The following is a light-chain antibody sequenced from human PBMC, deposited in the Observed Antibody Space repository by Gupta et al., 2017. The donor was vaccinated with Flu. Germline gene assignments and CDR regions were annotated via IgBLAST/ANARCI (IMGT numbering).Light chain of an antibody. CDR3: QQRSNWPPT. Sequence: IVLTQSPATLSLSPGERATLSCRASQSVSSSLAWYQQKPGQAPRLLIYDASNRATGIPARFSGSGSGTDFTLTISSLKPEDFAVYYCQQRSNWPPTFGGGTKVEIK. CDR2: DAS. V-gene: IGKV3-11*01. J-gene: IGKJ4*01. CDR1: QSVSSS.